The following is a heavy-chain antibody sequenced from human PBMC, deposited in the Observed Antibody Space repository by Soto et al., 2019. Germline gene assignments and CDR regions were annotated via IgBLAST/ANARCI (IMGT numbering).Heavy chain of an antibody. D-gene: IGHD5-18*01. J-gene: IGHJ4*02. Sequence: PGGSLRLSCAASGFSFSNYEMNWVRQAPGKGLEWVSFISSTSTTYYADSVKGRFTFSRDNAKNSPSLQMNSLRAEDTAVYYCARGYSFGYGFDYWGQGTLVTVSS. CDR1: GFSFSNYE. V-gene: IGHV3-48*03. CDR2: ISSTSTT. CDR3: ARGYSFGYGFDY.